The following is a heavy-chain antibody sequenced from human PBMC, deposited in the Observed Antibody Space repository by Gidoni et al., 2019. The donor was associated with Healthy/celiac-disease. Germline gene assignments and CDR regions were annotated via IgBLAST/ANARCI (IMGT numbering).Heavy chain of an antibody. D-gene: IGHD3-10*01. CDR3: ARGAMVRGPPGNYYYGMDV. J-gene: IGHJ6*02. V-gene: IGHV4-34*01. CDR2: INHSGST. CDR1: GGSFSGYY. Sequence: QVQLQQWGAGLLKPSETLSLTCAVYGGSFSGYYWSWIRQPPGKGLEWIGEINHSGSTNYNPSLKSRVTISVDTSKNQFSLKLSSVTAADTAVYYCARGAMVRGPPGNYYYGMDVWGQGTTVTVSS.